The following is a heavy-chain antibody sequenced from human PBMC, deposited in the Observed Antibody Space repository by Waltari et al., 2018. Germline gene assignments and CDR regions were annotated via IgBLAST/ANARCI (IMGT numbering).Heavy chain of an antibody. J-gene: IGHJ3*02. Sequence: QVQLVQSGAEVKNPGASVKVSCKASGYTFITYDMNWVRQAAGQGLEWMGCVNPNSGDTGYAQKFQGGVSMTRDTSVSTAYMELSSLRPEDTAVYYCARWQKETDAFDIWGQGTVVTVSP. V-gene: IGHV1-8*02. CDR2: VNPNSGDT. D-gene: IGHD5-12*01. CDR3: ARWQKETDAFDI. CDR1: GYTFITYD.